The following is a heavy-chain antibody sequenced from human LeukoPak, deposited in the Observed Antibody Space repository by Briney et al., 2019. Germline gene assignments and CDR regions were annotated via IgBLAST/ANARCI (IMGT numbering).Heavy chain of an antibody. V-gene: IGHV1-46*01. CDR2: INPSGGST. J-gene: IGHJ1*01. CDR1: GFTFSSYA. CDR3: ARDKAVTTEVTQHFQH. Sequence: PGGSLRLSCAASGFTFSSYAMHWVRQAPGQGLEWMGIINPSGGSTSYAQKFQGRVTMTRDTSTSTVYMELSSLRSEDTAVYYCARDKAVTTEVTQHFQHWGQGTLVTVSS. D-gene: IGHD4-23*01.